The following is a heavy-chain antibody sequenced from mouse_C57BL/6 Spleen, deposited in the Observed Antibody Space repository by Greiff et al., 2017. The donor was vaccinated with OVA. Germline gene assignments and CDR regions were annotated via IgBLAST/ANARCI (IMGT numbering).Heavy chain of an antibody. CDR2: INPYNGGT. Sequence: EVKLMESGPVLVKPGASVKMSCKASGYTFTDYYMNWVKQSHGKSLEWIGVINPYNGGTSYNQKFKGKATLTVGKSSSTAYMELNSLTSEDSAVYYCARYGNYDYYAMDYWGQGTSVTVSS. D-gene: IGHD2-1*01. V-gene: IGHV1-19*01. CDR1: GYTFTDYY. J-gene: IGHJ4*01. CDR3: ARYGNYDYYAMDY.